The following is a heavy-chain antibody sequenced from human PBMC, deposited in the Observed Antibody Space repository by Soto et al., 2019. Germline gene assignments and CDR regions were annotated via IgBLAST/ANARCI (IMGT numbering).Heavy chain of an antibody. CDR1: GFTFSSCG. J-gene: IGHJ4*02. CDR2: IGYDGSNK. D-gene: IGHD6-19*01. Sequence: GGSLRLSGAASGFTFSSCGMHWVRQARGRGLELVALIGYDGSNKYYADSVKCRFTISRDNSKNTLYLQMNSLRAEDTAVYYCATDISGQWLVPLDYWGQGTLVTVSS. CDR3: ATDISGQWLVPLDY. V-gene: IGHV3-30*02.